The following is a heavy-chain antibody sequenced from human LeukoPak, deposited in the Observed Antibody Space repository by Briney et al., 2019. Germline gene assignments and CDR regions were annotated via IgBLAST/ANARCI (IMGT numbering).Heavy chain of an antibody. J-gene: IGHJ4*02. CDR1: GGTFSSYA. D-gene: IGHD4-17*01. V-gene: IGHV1-69*13. Sequence: SVKVSCKASGGTFSSYAISWVRQAPGQGLEWMGGIIPIFGSTNYAQKFQGRVTNTADDSTSTAYMELSSLTSDDTAVYYCARGYDVGDYVPYTYWGQGSLVIVSS. CDR2: IIPIFGST. CDR3: ARGYDVGDYVPYTY.